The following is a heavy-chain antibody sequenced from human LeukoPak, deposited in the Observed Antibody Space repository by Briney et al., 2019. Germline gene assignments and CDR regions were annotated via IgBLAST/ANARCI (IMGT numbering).Heavy chain of an antibody. Sequence: GSLRLSCAASGFTFSSYAMSWVRQAPGKGLEWVSAISGSGGSTYYADSVKGRFTISRDNSKNTLYLQMNSLSAEDTAVYYCAKRKVSREYYFDYWGQGTLVTVSS. CDR3: AKRKVSREYYFDY. CDR2: ISGSGGST. J-gene: IGHJ4*02. V-gene: IGHV3-23*01. CDR1: GFTFSSYA.